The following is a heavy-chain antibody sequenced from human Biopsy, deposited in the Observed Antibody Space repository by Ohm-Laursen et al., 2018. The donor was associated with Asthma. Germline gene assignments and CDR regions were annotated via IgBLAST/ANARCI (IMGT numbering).Heavy chain of an antibody. D-gene: IGHD3-16*01. J-gene: IGHJ4*02. CDR2: SSYSGFR. CDR1: GGSINSDY. Sequence: SETLSLTCTFSGGSINSDYWSWIRQPPGKGLEWIGLSSYSGFRKYNPSLKSRVTMSVDTSKNQLSLNLTSVIAADTAVYYCARDQGDSKFDYWGQGILVTVSS. CDR3: ARDQGDSKFDY. V-gene: IGHV4-59*01.